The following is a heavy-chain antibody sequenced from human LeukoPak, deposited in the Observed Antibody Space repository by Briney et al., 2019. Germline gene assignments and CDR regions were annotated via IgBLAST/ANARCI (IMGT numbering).Heavy chain of an antibody. J-gene: IGHJ4*02. CDR1: GFTFDDYA. V-gene: IGHV3-9*01. D-gene: IGHD3-16*02. CDR3: ARDLGVIVHPSDY. Sequence: GGSLRLSCAASGFTFDDYAMHWVRQAPGKGLEWVSGISWNSGSIGYADSVKGRFTISRDNAKNSLYLQMNRLRAEDTAVYYCARDLGVIVHPSDYWGQGTLVTVSS. CDR2: ISWNSGSI.